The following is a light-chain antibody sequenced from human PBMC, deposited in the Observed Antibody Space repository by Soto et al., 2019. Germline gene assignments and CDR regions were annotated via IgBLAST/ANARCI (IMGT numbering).Light chain of an antibody. CDR2: AAS. Sequence: DIQMTQSPSSLSASVGDRVSITCRASQSVSNYLNWYQQRPGKAPRLLIYAASSLQSGVPSRFSGSGSGTVFTLTISSLQPEDFATYFCQQTYSYPTFGPGTKVDL. CDR3: QQTYSYPT. CDR1: QSVSNY. V-gene: IGKV1-39*01. J-gene: IGKJ3*01.